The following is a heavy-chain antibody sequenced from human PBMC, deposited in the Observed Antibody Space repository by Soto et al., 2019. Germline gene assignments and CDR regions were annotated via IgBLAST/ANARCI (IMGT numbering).Heavy chain of an antibody. CDR1: GFTFSSYG. D-gene: IGHD3-16*02. V-gene: IGHV3-33*01. Sequence: PGGSLRLSCAASGFTFSSYGMHWVRQAPGKGLEWVAVIWYDGSNKYYADSVKGRFTISRDNSKNTLYLQMNSLRAEDTAVYYCARLLGVLGELSLYSDYWGQGTLVTVSS. CDR3: ARLLGVLGELSLYSDY. J-gene: IGHJ4*02. CDR2: IWYDGSNK.